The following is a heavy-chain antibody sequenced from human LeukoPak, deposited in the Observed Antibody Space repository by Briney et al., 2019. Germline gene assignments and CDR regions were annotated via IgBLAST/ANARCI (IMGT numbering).Heavy chain of an antibody. V-gene: IGHV3-21*01. D-gene: IGHD2-15*01. CDR3: ARDLLGRQGY. CDR2: ISSSSSYI. J-gene: IGHJ4*02. CDR1: GFTISSYS. Sequence: GGSLRLSCAASGFTISSYSLNWVRQAPGKGLEWVSSISSSSSYIYYADSVKGRFTISRDNAKNSLYLQMNSLRAEDTAVYYCARDLLGRQGYWGQGTLVTVSS.